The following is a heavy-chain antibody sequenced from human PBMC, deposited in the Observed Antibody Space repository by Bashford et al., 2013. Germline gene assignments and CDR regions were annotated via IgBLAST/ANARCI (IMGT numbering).Heavy chain of an antibody. V-gene: IGHV3-53*01. D-gene: IGHD3-9*01. J-gene: IGHJ6*02. CDR1: GFTVSSSY. Sequence: GSLRLSCAASGFTVSSSYMNWVRQTPGKGLEWVSVIYSGGSTYYADSVKGRFTISRDNSKNTLYLQMNSLRAEDTAVYYCAKDDALRYFDWLPQAGYYYYGMDVVGPRDHGHRLL. CDR3: AKDDALRYFDWLPQAGYYYYGMDV. CDR2: IYSGGST.